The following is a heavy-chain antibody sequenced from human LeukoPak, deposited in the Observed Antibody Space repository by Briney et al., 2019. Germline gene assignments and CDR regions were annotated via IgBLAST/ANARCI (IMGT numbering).Heavy chain of an antibody. Sequence: SETLSLTCTVSGGSISSYYWSWIRQPPRKGLEWIGYIYTTGSTDYNPSLKSRVTISVDTSKNQFSLKLSSVTAADTAVYYCARTYDSSGYYYDWGQGTLVTVSS. CDR2: IYTTGST. CDR3: ARTYDSSGYYYD. CDR1: GGSISSYY. V-gene: IGHV4-4*09. J-gene: IGHJ4*02. D-gene: IGHD3-22*01.